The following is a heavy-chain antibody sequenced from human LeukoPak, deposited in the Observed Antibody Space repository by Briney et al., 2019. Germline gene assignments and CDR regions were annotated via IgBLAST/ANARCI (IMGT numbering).Heavy chain of an antibody. CDR1: GYTFTGYC. CDR2: INPNSGGT. Sequence: ASVTLSCTASGYTFTGYCMHWVRQAPGQGLEWMGWINPNSGGTNYAQKFQGRVTMTRDTSISTAYMELSRLRSDDTAVYYCASSASSSWYDHYYGMDVWGQGTTVTGSS. CDR3: ASSASSSWYDHYYGMDV. V-gene: IGHV1-2*02. J-gene: IGHJ6*02. D-gene: IGHD6-13*01.